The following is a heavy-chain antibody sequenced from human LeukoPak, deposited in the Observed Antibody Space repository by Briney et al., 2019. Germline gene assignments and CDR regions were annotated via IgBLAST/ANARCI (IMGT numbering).Heavy chain of an antibody. J-gene: IGHJ5*02. Sequence: GGSLRLSCAASGFTLSSYWMSWVRQAPGKGLEWVANIKQDGSEKYYVDSVKGRFTISRDNAKNSLYLQMNSLRAEDTAVYYCARDHDGDYGRNWFDPWGQGTLVTVSS. V-gene: IGHV3-7*01. CDR1: GFTLSSYW. CDR3: ARDHDGDYGRNWFDP. D-gene: IGHD4-17*01. CDR2: IKQDGSEK.